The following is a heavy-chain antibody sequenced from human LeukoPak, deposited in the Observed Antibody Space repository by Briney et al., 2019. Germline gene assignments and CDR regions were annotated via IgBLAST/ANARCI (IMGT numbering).Heavy chain of an antibody. CDR3: ARGYTYGHGAMFDY. CDR1: GGSITGDSYF. J-gene: IGHJ4*02. V-gene: IGHV4-61*02. Sequence: PSETLSLTCTVSGGSITGDSYFWTWIRQPAGKGLEWIGRIHNSGTTDYNPSPKSRVTISLDTSKTQFSLKLSSVTAADTAVYYCARGYTYGHGAMFDYWGQGTLVTVSP. D-gene: IGHD5-18*01. CDR2: IHNSGTT.